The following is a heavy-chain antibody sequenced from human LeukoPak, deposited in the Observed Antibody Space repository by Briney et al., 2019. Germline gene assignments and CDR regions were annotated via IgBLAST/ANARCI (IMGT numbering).Heavy chain of an antibody. D-gene: IGHD4-23*01. J-gene: IGHJ4*02. CDR2: IIPILGIA. V-gene: IGHV1-69*04. Sequence: SVKVSYKASGGTFSSYAISWVRQAPGQGLEWMGRIIPILGIANYAQKFQGRVTITADKSTSTAYMELSSLRSEDTAVYYCARDMEGYGGNSVDYWGQGTLVTVSS. CDR3: ARDMEGYGGNSVDY. CDR1: GGTFSSYA.